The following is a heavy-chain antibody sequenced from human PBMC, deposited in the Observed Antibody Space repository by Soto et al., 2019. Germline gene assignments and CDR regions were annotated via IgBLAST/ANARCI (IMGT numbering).Heavy chain of an antibody. CDR1: GGTFSSYA. D-gene: IGHD5-12*01. J-gene: IGHJ4*02. CDR3: ARDSGDIGATRDFDY. Sequence: SVKVSCKASGGTFSSYAISWVRQAPGQGLEWMGGIIPIFGTANYAQKYQGRVTITADESTSTAYMELSSLRSEDTAVYYCARDSGDIGATRDFDYWGQGTPVTVSS. CDR2: IIPIFGTA. V-gene: IGHV1-69*13.